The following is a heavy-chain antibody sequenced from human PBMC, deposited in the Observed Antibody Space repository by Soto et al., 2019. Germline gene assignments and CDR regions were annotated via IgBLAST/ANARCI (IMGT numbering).Heavy chain of an antibody. Sequence: EVQLPESGGGMAQPGGSLRLSWAAAESAPSGYARDWVRRFPGNGLYFVSGISSNGVGTYYANSFHGRFTIFRDNSKNTVYLQMGSLRPEDKALYYCARRARPDFYYMDVWGKGTTVTVS. D-gene: IGHD6-6*01. V-gene: IGHV3-64*01. J-gene: IGHJ6*03. CDR3: ARRARPDFYYMDV. CDR1: ESAPSGYA. CDR2: ISSNGVGT.